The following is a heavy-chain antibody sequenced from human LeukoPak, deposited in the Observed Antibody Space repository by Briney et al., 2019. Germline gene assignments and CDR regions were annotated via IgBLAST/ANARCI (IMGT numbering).Heavy chain of an antibody. J-gene: IGHJ4*02. V-gene: IGHV3-23*01. CDR3: AKDPQYYDILTGYPAFDY. D-gene: IGHD3-9*01. Sequence: GGSLRLSCAASGFTFSSYAMSWVRQAPGKGLEWVPAISGSGGSTYYADSVKGRFTISRDNSKNTLYLQMNSLRAEDTAVYYCAKDPQYYDILTGYPAFDYWGQGTLVTVSS. CDR1: GFTFSSYA. CDR2: ISGSGGST.